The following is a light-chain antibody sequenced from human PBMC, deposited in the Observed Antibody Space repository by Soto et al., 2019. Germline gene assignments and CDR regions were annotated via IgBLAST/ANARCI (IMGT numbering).Light chain of an antibody. J-gene: IGKJ1*01. Sequence: DIQMTQSPSTLSASVGDRVTITCRASQSISSWLAWYQQKPGKAPKLLIYKAPSLESGVPSRFSGGGSGTEFTLTISSLQPDDFPSYYCQQYNSHSRTFSQGTKVEIK. CDR1: QSISSW. V-gene: IGKV1-5*03. CDR2: KAP. CDR3: QQYNSHSRT.